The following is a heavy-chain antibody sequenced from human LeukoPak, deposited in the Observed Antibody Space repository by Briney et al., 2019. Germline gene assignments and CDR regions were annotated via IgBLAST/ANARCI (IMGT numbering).Heavy chain of an antibody. V-gene: IGHV3-30*18. Sequence: PGRSLRLSCAASGFTFSSYGMHWVRQAPGKGLEWVAVISYDGSNKYYADSVKGRFTISRDNSKNTLYLQMNSLRAEDTAVYYCAKDVEYDYWGQGTLVTVSS. J-gene: IGHJ4*02. CDR1: GFTFSSYG. CDR3: AKDVEYDY. D-gene: IGHD5-24*01. CDR2: ISYDGSNK.